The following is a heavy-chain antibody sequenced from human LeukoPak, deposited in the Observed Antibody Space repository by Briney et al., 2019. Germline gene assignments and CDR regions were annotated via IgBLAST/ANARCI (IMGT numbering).Heavy chain of an antibody. CDR2: MNPNGGNT. J-gene: IGHJ5*02. CDR3: ARGATTVDRGFDP. CDR1: GYTFTSYD. V-gene: IGHV1-8*01. D-gene: IGHD4-11*01. Sequence: ASVKVSCKASGYTFTSYDINWVRQASGQGLEWMGWMNPNGGNTGYAQEFQGRVTMTSNTSINTAHMELSSLRSEDTAVYYCARGATTVDRGFDPWGQGTLVTVSS.